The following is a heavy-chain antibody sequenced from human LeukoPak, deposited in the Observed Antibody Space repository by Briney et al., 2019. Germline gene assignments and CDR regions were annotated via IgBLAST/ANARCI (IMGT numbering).Heavy chain of an antibody. CDR2: INPSGGST. CDR3: ARAPPRDAFDI. V-gene: IGHV1-46*01. CDR1: GYTLTSYY. J-gene: IGHJ3*02. Sequence: ASVKVSCKASGYTLTSYYMHWVRQAPGQGLEWMGIINPSGGSTSYAQKFQGRVTMTRDMSTSTVYMELSSLRSEDTAVYYCARAPPRDAFDIWGQGTMVTVSS.